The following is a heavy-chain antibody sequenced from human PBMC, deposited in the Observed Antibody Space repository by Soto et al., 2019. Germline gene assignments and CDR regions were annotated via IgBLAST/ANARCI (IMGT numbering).Heavy chain of an antibody. CDR2: ISGSGGST. CDR3: ARRGSGSYYDY. V-gene: IGHV3-23*01. J-gene: IGHJ4*02. Sequence: EVQLLESGGGLVQPGGSLRLSCAASGFTFSSYAMRWVRQAPVKGLEWVSAISGSGGSTYYADSVKGRFTISRDNSKNTLYLQMNSLRAEDTAVYYGARRGSGSYYDYWGQGPLVTVSS. CDR1: GFTFSSYA. D-gene: IGHD1-26*01.